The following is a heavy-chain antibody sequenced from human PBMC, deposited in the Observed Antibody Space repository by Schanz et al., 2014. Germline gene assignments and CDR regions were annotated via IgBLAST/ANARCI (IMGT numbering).Heavy chain of an antibody. J-gene: IGHJ4*02. V-gene: IGHV3-23*04. CDR3: AKDGRLPYYGTGSDFDY. Sequence: EVQLVESGGGMVQPGGSLRLSCAASGFNFKAYAMSWVRQAPGKGPEWVSSLTGSGGGTYYADSVRGRFAISRDNLKNTVYLQMNSLRAGDTAVYYCAKDGRLPYYGTGSDFDYWGQGTLVAVSS. D-gene: IGHD3-22*01. CDR2: LTGSGGGT. CDR1: GFNFKAYA.